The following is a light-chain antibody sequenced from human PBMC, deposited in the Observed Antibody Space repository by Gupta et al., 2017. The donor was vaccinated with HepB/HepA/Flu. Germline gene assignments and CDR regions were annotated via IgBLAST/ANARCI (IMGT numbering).Light chain of an antibody. CDR1: QIVTYIANNKDY. CDR3: EQYDSTRWT. V-gene: IGKV4-1*01. Sequence: DIVMIQAPDSLAVSLGDRVTNTSTTSQIVTYIANNKDYLAWHQNKARQTPNLLLSWPSTRESGVPDRYSDSGSGTDFTLTISSLQAQAGAVYYCEQYDSTRWTFGQGTKVEIK. J-gene: IGKJ1*01. CDR2: WPS.